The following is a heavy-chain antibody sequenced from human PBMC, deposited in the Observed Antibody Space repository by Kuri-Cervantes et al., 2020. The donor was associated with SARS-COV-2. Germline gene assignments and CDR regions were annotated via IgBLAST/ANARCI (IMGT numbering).Heavy chain of an antibody. CDR2: INAGNGNA. D-gene: IGHD6-13*01. CDR3: ARAEKQHLVLDASTYYYYYMDV. V-gene: IGHV1-3*01. J-gene: IGHJ6*03. CDR1: GYTFTLST. Sequence: ASVKVSCKASGYTFTLSTIHWVRQAPGQGLEWMGWINAGNGNAKYSQKFQGRVTFTRDTSASTAYMELSSLRSEDAALYYCARAEKQHLVLDASTYYYYYMDVWGKGTTVTVSS.